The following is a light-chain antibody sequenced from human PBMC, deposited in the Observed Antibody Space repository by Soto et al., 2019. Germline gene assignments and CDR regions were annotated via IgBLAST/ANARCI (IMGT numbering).Light chain of an antibody. CDR3: CSYAGRYTNV. J-gene: IGLJ1*01. CDR2: DVS. Sequence: QSALTQPRSVSGSPGQSVTISCTGTSSDVGGYNYVSWYQQHPGKAPKLMIYDVSKRPSGVPDRFSGSKSGNTASLTISGLQAEDEADYYCCSYAGRYTNVVGTETKLTVL. V-gene: IGLV2-11*01. CDR1: SSDVGGYNY.